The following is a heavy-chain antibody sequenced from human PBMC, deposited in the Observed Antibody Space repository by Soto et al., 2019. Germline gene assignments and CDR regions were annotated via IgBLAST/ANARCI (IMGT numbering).Heavy chain of an antibody. CDR2: MNPNDGDT. CDR3: ARENWSYVD. Sequence: QAQLVQSGAEAKRPGTSVKVSCKVSGYTFTNYFHWIPQAAGQGLEWMGWMNPNDGDTEYERKFQGRVTLTMDTSIYTAYMDLSSLTSDDTAVYYCARENWSYVDWGQGTRVTVSS. CDR1: GYTFTNY. V-gene: IGHV1-2*02. J-gene: IGHJ4*02. D-gene: IGHD1-26*01.